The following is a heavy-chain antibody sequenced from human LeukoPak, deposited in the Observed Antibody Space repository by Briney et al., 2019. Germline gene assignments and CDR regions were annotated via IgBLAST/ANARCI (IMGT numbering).Heavy chain of an antibody. V-gene: IGHV3-7*01. CDR1: GYTFTTYY. CDR2: INQDGGTK. Sequence: GGSLRLSCAASGYTFTTYYMSWVRQAPGKGLEWVANINQDGGTKYYVDSVKGRFTISRDNAINSVFLQMNSLRAEDTAVYYCARENWTNDFWGQGTLVTVSS. J-gene: IGHJ4*02. D-gene: IGHD1/OR15-1a*01. CDR3: ARENWTNDF.